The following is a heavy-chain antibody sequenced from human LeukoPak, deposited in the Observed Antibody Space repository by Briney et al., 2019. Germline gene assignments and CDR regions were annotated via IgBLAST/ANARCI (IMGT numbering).Heavy chain of an antibody. V-gene: IGHV1-18*01. D-gene: IGHD3-3*01. Sequence: ASVKVSCKASGYTFTSYGTSWVRQAPGQGLEWMGWISAYNGNTNYAQKLQGRVTMTTDTSTSTAYMELRSLRSDDTAVYYCARELSRFLELDYWGQGTLVTVSS. CDR1: GYTFTSYG. J-gene: IGHJ4*02. CDR2: ISAYNGNT. CDR3: ARELSRFLELDY.